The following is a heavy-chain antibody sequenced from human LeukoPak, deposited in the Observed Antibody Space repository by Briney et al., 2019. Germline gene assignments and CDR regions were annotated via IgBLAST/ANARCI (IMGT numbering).Heavy chain of an antibody. CDR3: AKDGYCSSTSCYVVYFDY. CDR1: GFTFSSYA. D-gene: IGHD2-2*03. V-gene: IGHV3-23*01. CDR2: ISGRGGST. J-gene: IGHJ4*02. Sequence: GGSLRLSCAASGFTFSSYAMSWVRQAPGKGLEWVSAISGRGGSTYYADSVKGRFTISRDNSKNTLYLQMNSLRAEDTAVYYCAKDGYCSSTSCYVVYFDYWGQGTLVTVSS.